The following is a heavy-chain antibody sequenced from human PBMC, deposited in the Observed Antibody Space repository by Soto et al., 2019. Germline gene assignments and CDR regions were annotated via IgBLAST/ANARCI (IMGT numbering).Heavy chain of an antibody. D-gene: IGHD3-22*01. CDR1: GFPFNTYA. CDR2: ISADGGAT. CDR3: APKVDSSGYYARRDSWYYYYGMDV. V-gene: IGHV3-23*01. J-gene: IGHJ6*02. Sequence: AGGSLRLSCAASGFPFNTYAMSWVRQAPGKGPEWVSAISADGGATFYTDSVQGRFTLSRDNSKNTLYLQMNSLRAEDTAVYYCAPKVDSSGYYARRDSWYYYYGMDVWGQGTTVTVSS.